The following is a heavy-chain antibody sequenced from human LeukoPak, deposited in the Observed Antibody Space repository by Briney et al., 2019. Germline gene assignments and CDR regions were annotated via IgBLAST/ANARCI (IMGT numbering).Heavy chain of an antibody. CDR2: INHSGST. J-gene: IGHJ4*02. V-gene: IGHV4-34*01. D-gene: IGHD3-10*01. CDR3: ARGRSYYYGSGSHFY. CDR1: GGSFSGYY. Sequence: TSETLSLTCAVYGGSFSGYYWSWIRQPPGKGLEWIGEINHSGSTNYSPSLKSRVTISVDTSKNQFSLKLSSVTAADTAVYYCARGRSYYYGSGSHFYWGQGTLVTVSS.